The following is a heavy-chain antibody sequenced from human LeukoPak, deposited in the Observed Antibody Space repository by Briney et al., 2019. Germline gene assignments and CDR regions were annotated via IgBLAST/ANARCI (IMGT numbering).Heavy chain of an antibody. V-gene: IGHV3-64D*09. CDR2: ISSNGGTI. D-gene: IGHD3-22*01. CDR1: GFTFSTYA. Sequence: GGSLRLSCSASGFTFSTYAMHWVRQAPGKGLEYVSAISSNGGTIYYTDSVKGRFTISGDNSKSTLYLQLSSLRAEDTAVYYWVKGSEAYCDSKSDYWGQGTLVTVSS. CDR3: VKGSEAYCDSKSDY. J-gene: IGHJ4*02.